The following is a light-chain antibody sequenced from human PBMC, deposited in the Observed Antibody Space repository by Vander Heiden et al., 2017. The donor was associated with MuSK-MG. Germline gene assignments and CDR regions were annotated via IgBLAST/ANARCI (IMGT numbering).Light chain of an antibody. Sequence: QTVVTHEPSFPGFPEGTVTLTCGLRPGSVSTRYYPTWHPQTPGQPPRTPTYPPTPRSSGVPGLLSGSIRGNKAALIIAGAYADDEADYYCLLYMGGVILVFGGGTKLTVL. CDR3: LLYMGGVILV. V-gene: IGLV8-61*01. CDR1: PGSVSTRYY. J-gene: IGLJ3*02. CDR2: PPT.